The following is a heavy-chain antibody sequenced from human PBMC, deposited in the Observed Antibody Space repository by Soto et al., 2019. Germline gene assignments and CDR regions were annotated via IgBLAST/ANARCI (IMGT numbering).Heavy chain of an antibody. CDR3: ARAYGSGSYYEYYYYGMDV. V-gene: IGHV1-2*04. CDR2: INPNSGGT. J-gene: IGHJ6*02. Sequence: ASVKVSCKASGYTFTGYYMHWVRQAPGQGLEWMGWINPNSGGTNYAQKFQGWVTMTRDTSISTAYMELSRLRSDDTAVYYCARAYGSGSYYEYYYYGMDVWGQGTTVTVSS. D-gene: IGHD3-10*01. CDR1: GYTFTGYY.